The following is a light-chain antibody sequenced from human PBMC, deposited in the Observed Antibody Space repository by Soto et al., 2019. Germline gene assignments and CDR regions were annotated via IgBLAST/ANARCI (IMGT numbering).Light chain of an antibody. J-gene: IGLJ3*02. CDR2: EVS. CDR3: SSFTSSSTQV. V-gene: IGLV2-14*01. CDR1: SSDVGGYNY. Sequence: QSALTQPASVSGSPGQSITISCTGTSSDVGGYNYVSWYQQHPGKVPKLMIYEVSNRPSGVSNRFSGSKSGNTASLTISGLQAEDEADYSCSSFTSSSTQVFGGGTKLTVL.